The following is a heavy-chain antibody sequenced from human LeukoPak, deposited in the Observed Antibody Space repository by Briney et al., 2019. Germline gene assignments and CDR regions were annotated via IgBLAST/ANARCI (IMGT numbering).Heavy chain of an antibody. V-gene: IGHV4-59*01. CDR2: IYYSGST. J-gene: IGHJ4*02. D-gene: IGHD2-15*01. CDR3: ARAPYCSGGNCYFDY. Sequence: PSETLSHTCTVSGGSISNYYWSWIRQPPGKGLDWIGYIYYSGSTNYNPSLKSRVTIPVDTSKNQFSLRLTSVTAADTAVYYCARAPYCSGGNCYFDYWGQGTLVTVSS. CDR1: GGSISNYY.